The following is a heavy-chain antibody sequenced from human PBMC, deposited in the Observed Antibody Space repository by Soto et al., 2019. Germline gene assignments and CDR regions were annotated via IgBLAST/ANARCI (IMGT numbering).Heavy chain of an antibody. CDR1: GGSISSSSYY. V-gene: IGHV4-39*02. CDR2: IYYSGST. J-gene: IGHJ6*02. D-gene: IGHD4-17*01. CDR3: AREWYYGDYGDYYYGMDV. Sequence: PSETLSLTCTVSGGSISSSSYYWGWIRQPPGKGLEWIGSIYYSGSTYYNPSLKSRVTISVDTSKNQFSLKLSSVTAADMAVYYCAREWYYGDYGDYYYGMDVWGQGTTVTVSS.